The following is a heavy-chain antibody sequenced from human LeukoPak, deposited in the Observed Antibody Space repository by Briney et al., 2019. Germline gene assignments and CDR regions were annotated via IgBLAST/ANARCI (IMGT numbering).Heavy chain of an antibody. J-gene: IGHJ4*02. D-gene: IGHD3-22*01. CDR3: IRYYYDSSGYQPDNY. Sequence: PGGSLRLSCAASGFTFSSYAMHWVRQASGKGLEWVGRIRSKANNYATAYAASVKGRFTISRDDSKNTAYLQMNSLKTEDTAVYYCIRYYYDSSGYQPDNYWGQGTLVTVSS. CDR2: IRSKANNYAT. V-gene: IGHV3-73*01. CDR1: GFTFSSYA.